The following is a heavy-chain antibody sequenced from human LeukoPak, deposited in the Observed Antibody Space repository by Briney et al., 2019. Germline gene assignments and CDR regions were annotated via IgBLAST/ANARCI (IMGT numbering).Heavy chain of an antibody. CDR3: ARDRAPGGGSCSDY. CDR1: GYTFTSYG. J-gene: IGHJ4*02. D-gene: IGHD2-15*01. V-gene: IGHV1-18*01. CDR2: ISTYNGDT. Sequence: GASVKVSCKASGYTFTSYGISWVRQAPGQGLEWMGWISTYNGDTTYAQKFQGRVTMTTETSTGTAYMELRSLRSDDTAVYYCARDRAPGGGSCSDYWGQGALVTVSS.